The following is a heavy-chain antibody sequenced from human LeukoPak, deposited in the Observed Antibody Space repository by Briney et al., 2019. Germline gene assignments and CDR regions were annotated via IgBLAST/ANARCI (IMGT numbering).Heavy chain of an antibody. V-gene: IGHV1-2*02. D-gene: IGHD4-23*01. CDR1: GYTFTGYY. J-gene: IGHJ4*02. CDR3: ARDTTVVLHYFDY. Sequence: ASVKVSCKASGYTFTGYYMHWVRQAPGQGLEWMGWINPNSGGTNYAQKFQGRVTMTRDTSISTAYMELSRLRSDDTAVYYYARDTTVVLHYFDYWGQGTLVTVSS. CDR2: INPNSGGT.